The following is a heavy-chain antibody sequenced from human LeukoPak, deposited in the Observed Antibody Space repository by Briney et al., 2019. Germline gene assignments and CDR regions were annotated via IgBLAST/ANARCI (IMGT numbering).Heavy chain of an antibody. CDR1: GGSISSYY. D-gene: IGHD1-26*01. CDR3: ARGSSRFDT. Sequence: PSETLSLTCTVSGGSISSYYWSWIRQPPGKGLEWIGYIYYSGTTNYNPSLKSRVTISVDTSKSFSLQLSSVTAADTAVYYCARGSSRFDTWGQGSLVTVSS. V-gene: IGHV4-59*01. J-gene: IGHJ5*02. CDR2: IYYSGTT.